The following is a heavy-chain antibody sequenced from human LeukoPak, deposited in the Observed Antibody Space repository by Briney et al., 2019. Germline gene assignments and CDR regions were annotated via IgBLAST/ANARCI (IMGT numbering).Heavy chain of an antibody. D-gene: IGHD1/OR15-1a*01. V-gene: IGHV4-34*01. CDR2: INHSGST. J-gene: IGHJ4*02. CDR1: GGSFSGYY. CDR3: GGGWPRGGNRNGRAY. Sequence: KPSETLSLTCAVYGGSFSGYYWSWIRQPPGKGLEWIGEINHSGSTNYNPSLKSRVTISVDTSKNQFSLKLSSVTAADTAVYYCGGGWPRGGNRNGRAYGGQGTLVTVSS.